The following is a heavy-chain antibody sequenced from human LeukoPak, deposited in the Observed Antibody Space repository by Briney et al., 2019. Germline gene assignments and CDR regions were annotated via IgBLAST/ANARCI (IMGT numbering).Heavy chain of an antibody. J-gene: IGHJ3*02. D-gene: IGHD1-26*01. V-gene: IGHV3-21*01. CDR2: ISSSSSYI. Sequence: GGSLRLPCAASGFTFSSYSTNWVRQAPGKGMEWVSSISSSSSYIYYADSVKGRFTISRDNAKNSLYLQMNSLRAEDTAVYYCARDKSFPNAFDIWGQGTMVTVSS. CDR1: GFTFSSYS. CDR3: ARDKSFPNAFDI.